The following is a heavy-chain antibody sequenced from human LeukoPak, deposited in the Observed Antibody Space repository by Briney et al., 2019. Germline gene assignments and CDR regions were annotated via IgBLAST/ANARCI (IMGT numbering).Heavy chain of an antibody. J-gene: IGHJ3*02. CDR1: GYTFTSYY. Sequence: RASVKVSCKASGYTFTSYYMHWVRQAPGQGLEWMGMINPSGGSTSYAQKFQGRVTMTRDTSTSTVYMELSSLRSEDTAVYCCARVGTYYYDSSGYYPRGAFDIWGQGTMVTVSS. CDR3: ARVGTYYYDSSGYYPRGAFDI. V-gene: IGHV1-46*01. CDR2: INPSGGST. D-gene: IGHD3-22*01.